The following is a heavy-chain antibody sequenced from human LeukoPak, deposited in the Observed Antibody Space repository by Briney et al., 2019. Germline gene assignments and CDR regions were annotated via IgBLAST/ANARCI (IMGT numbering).Heavy chain of an antibody. CDR2: INHSGST. CDR1: GGSFSGYY. V-gene: IGHV4-34*01. CDR3: AGQSRLRYHPGVSGVDP. J-gene: IGHJ5*02. D-gene: IGHD3-9*01. Sequence: PSETLSLTCAVYGGSFSGYYWSWIRQPPGKGLEWIGEINHSGSTNYNPSLKSRVTISVDTSKNQFSLKLSSVTAADTAVYYCAGQSRLRYHPGVSGVDPWGQGTLVTVSS.